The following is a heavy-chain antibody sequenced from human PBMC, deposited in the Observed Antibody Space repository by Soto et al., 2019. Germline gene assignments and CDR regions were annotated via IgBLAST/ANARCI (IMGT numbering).Heavy chain of an antibody. J-gene: IGHJ6*02. CDR2: MYNTGST. CDR3: ARDLWGYCGTDCYPLDV. V-gene: IGHV4-59*01. D-gene: IGHD2-21*02. Sequence: SETLSLTCTVSGGSSGGYYWRWIRQPPGKGLEWIGYMYNTGSTVYNPSFKSRVTISVDTPKNQFSLKLNSVTAADTAVYYCARDLWGYCGTDCYPLDVWGQGTTVT. CDR1: GGSSGGYY.